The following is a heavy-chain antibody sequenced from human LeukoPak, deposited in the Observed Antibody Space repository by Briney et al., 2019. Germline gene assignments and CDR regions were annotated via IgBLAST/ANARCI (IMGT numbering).Heavy chain of an antibody. Sequence: PSETLSLTCTVAGGTISSYHCSWIRQTPGRRLEWIGFSFYTGATNYNPSLKSRVTISVDTSKNQFSQRLNSVTAADTAVYYCARSRDGYSHFDYWGQGILVTVSS. D-gene: IGHD5-24*01. CDR1: GGTISSYH. V-gene: IGHV4-59*01. CDR2: SFYTGAT. CDR3: ARSRDGYSHFDY. J-gene: IGHJ4*02.